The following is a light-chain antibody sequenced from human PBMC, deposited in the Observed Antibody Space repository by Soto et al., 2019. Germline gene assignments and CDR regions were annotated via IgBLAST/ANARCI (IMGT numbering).Light chain of an antibody. CDR1: QTISSW. CDR3: QQSYSTPRT. J-gene: IGKJ1*01. CDR2: KAS. V-gene: IGKV1-5*03. Sequence: DIQMTQSPSTLSGSVGDRVTITCRASQTISSWLAWYQQKPGKAPKLLIYKASSLESGVPSRFSGSGSGTDFTLTISSLQPEDFATYYCQQSYSTPRTFGQRTKVDI.